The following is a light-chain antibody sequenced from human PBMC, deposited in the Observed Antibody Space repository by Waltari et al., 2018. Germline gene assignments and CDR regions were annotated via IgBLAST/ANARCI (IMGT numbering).Light chain of an antibody. CDR2: DAS. CDR1: QSVSSY. Sequence: EIVLTQSPATLSLSPGERATLSCRASQSVSSYLAWYQQKPGQAPRLLIYDASNRATGSPARFSGSGSGTDFTLTISSLEPEDFAVYYCQQRSNWPRVVFGQGTRLEIK. J-gene: IGKJ5*01. V-gene: IGKV3-11*01. CDR3: QQRSNWPRVV.